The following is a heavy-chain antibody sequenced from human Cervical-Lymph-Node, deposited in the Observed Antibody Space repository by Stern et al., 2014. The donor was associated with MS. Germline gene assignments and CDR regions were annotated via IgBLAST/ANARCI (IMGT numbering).Heavy chain of an antibody. V-gene: IGHV4-59*01. CDR2: IYYSGST. D-gene: IGHD1-26*01. Sequence: QVQLVESGPGLVKPSETLSLTCTVSGGSISSYYWSWIRQPPGKGLEWIGYIYYSGSTNYNPSLKSRVTISVDTSKNQFSLKLSSVTAADTAVYYCARDRGGGSYVDYWGQGTLVTVSS. CDR3: ARDRGGGSYVDY. CDR1: GGSISSYY. J-gene: IGHJ4*02.